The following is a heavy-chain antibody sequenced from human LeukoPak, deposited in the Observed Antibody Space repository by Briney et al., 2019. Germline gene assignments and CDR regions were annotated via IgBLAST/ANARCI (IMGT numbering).Heavy chain of an antibody. V-gene: IGHV1-69*13. CDR1: GGTFSSYA. CDR3: ARYCSGGSCYPNDDAFDI. Sequence: ASVKVSCKASGGTFSSYAINWVRQAPGQGLEWMGGIIPIFGTANYAQKFQGRVTITADESTSTAYLELSSLRSEDTAVSYCARYCSGGSCYPNDDAFDIWGQGTMVTVSS. D-gene: IGHD2-15*01. CDR2: IIPIFGTA. J-gene: IGHJ3*02.